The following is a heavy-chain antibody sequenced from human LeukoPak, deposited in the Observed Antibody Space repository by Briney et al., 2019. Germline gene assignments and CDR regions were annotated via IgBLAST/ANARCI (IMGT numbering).Heavy chain of an antibody. D-gene: IGHD3-10*01. V-gene: IGHV3-30-3*01. J-gene: IGHJ4*02. CDR2: ISYDGSNK. CDR3: ARDGGGPLLSPLLLYTGYFDY. Sequence: PGGSLRLSCAASGFTFSSYAMHWVRQAPGKGLEWVAVISYDGSNKYYADSVKGRFTISRDNSKNTLYLQMNSLRAEDTAVYYCARDGGGPLLSPLLLYTGYFDYWGQGTLVTVSS. CDR1: GFTFSSYA.